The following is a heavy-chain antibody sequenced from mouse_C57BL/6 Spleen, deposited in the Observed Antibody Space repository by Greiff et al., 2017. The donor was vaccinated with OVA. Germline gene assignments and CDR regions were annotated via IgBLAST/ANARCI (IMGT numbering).Heavy chain of an antibody. V-gene: IGHV1-26*01. CDR2: INPNNGGT. Sequence: VQLQQSGPELVKPGASVKISCKASGYTFTDYYMNWVKQSHGKSLEWIGDINPNNGGTSYNQKFKGKATLTVDKSSSTAYMELRSLTSEDSAVYYCARCDSSGSGAMDYWGQGTSVTVSS. CDR3: ARCDSSGSGAMDY. D-gene: IGHD3-2*02. J-gene: IGHJ4*01. CDR1: GYTFTDYY.